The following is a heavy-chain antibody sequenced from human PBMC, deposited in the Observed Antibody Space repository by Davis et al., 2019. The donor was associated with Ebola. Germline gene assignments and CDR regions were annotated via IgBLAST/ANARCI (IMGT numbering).Heavy chain of an antibody. CDR1: GFTFSSYA. CDR2: IRSKAYGGTT. J-gene: IGHJ4*02. CDR3: TRDLDCSSTSCYLS. V-gene: IGHV3-49*03. D-gene: IGHD2-2*01. Sequence: PGGSLRLSCAASGFTFSSYAMSWFRQAPGKGLEWVGFIRSKAYGGTTEYAASVKGRFTISRDDSKSIAYLQMNSLKTEDTAVYYCTRDLDCSSTSCYLSWGQGTLVTVSS.